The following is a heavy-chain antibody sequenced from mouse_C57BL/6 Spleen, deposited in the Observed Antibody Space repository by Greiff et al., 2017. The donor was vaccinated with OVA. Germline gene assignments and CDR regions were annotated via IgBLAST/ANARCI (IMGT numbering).Heavy chain of an antibody. V-gene: IGHV1-81*01. CDR3: AREEITTVVEGWFAY. D-gene: IGHD1-1*01. J-gene: IGHJ3*01. Sequence: QVQLQQSGAELARPGASVKLSCKASGYTFTSYGISWVKQRTGQGLEWIGEIYPRSGNTYYNEKFKGKATLTADTSSSTAYMELRSLTSEDSAVYFCAREEITTVVEGWFAYWGQGTLVTVSA. CDR2: IYPRSGNT. CDR1: GYTFTSYG.